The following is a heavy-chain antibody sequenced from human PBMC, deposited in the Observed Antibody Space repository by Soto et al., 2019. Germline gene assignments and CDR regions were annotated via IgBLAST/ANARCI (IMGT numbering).Heavy chain of an antibody. Sequence: QVQLVQSGAEVKKPGASVKVSCKASGYTFTSYGINWVRQAPGQGLEWMGWISDYNGNTNYAQKLQGRVTMTTDTSTSTAYMERRSLRSDDTAVYYCARDRPQLLWFEKNYYYGMDVWGQGTTVTVSS. CDR1: GYTFTSYG. J-gene: IGHJ6*02. CDR3: ARDRPQLLWFEKNYYYGMDV. D-gene: IGHD3-10*01. CDR2: ISDYNGNT. V-gene: IGHV1-18*01.